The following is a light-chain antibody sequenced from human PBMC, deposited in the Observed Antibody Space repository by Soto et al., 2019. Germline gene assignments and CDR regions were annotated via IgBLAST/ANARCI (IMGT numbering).Light chain of an antibody. CDR1: QSVSSN. Sequence: EIVMTQSPATLSVSPGERAALSCGASQSVSSNFAWYQQKPGQAPRLLIYGASTRATGIPARFSGSGSGTEFILTISSLQSGDFAVYYCQQYNNWPYTFGQGTKLEIK. V-gene: IGKV3-15*01. J-gene: IGKJ2*01. CDR3: QQYNNWPYT. CDR2: GAS.